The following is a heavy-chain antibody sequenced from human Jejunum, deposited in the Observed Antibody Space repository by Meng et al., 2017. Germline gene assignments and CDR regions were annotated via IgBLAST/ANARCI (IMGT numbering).Heavy chain of an antibody. Sequence: VESGGGLVKPGGSLRLSCATSGFTFSSYWMHWVRQAPGKGLVWVSRITPDGRSTSYADSVKGRFTISRDSAKNTLYLQMNSLRAEDTAVYYCVRDKDGYNYWGQGTLVTVAS. J-gene: IGHJ4*02. D-gene: IGHD5-24*01. CDR1: GFTFSSYW. CDR2: ITPDGRST. CDR3: VRDKDGYNY. V-gene: IGHV3-74*01.